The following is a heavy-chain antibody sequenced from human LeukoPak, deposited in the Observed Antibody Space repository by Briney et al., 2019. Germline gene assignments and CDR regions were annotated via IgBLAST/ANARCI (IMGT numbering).Heavy chain of an antibody. V-gene: IGHV4-59*01. CDR2: VYHSGTP. J-gene: IGHJ4*01. CDR3: AGAYNEYNFLFDY. D-gene: IGHD5-24*01. Sequence: SETLSLTCSVSGGTITRYYWSWIRQPPGEGLEWIGFVYHSGTPKYDPSLKSRVTISLDTSNNQFSLRLTSVTAADTAVYYCAGAYNEYNFLFDYWGQGNLVTVSS. CDR1: GGTITRYY.